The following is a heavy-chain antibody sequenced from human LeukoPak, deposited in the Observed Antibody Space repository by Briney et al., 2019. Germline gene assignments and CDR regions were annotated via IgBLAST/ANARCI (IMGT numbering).Heavy chain of an antibody. CDR1: GGSISTYY. CDR3: ARDRSGADY. J-gene: IGHJ4*02. V-gene: IGHV4-4*07. D-gene: IGHD3-10*01. Sequence: SDTLSLTCTVSGGSISTYYWSWIRQPAGKGLEWIGRIYTSGSTKYNPSLKSRVTISVDKSKNQFTLKLTSVTAADTAMYYCARDRSGADYWGQGTLLTVS. CDR2: IYTSGST.